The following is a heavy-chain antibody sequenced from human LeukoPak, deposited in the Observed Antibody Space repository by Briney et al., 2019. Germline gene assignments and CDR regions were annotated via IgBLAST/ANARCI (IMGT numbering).Heavy chain of an antibody. D-gene: IGHD2-21*02. CDR2: ISGSGVST. CDR1: GFTFSSYA. CDR3: AKSVCGGDCYLFDY. V-gene: IGHV3-23*01. Sequence: GGSLRLSCAASGFTFSSYAMTWVRQAPGKGLEWVSGISGSGVSTNYADSVKGRFTISRDNSKNTLYLQMNSLRAEDTAVYYCAKSVCGGDCYLFDYWGQGTLVTVSS. J-gene: IGHJ4*02.